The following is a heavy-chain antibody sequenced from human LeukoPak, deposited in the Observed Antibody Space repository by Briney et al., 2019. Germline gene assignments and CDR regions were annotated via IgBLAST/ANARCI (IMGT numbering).Heavy chain of an antibody. Sequence: GGSLRLSCAVSGFTLSNYAMSWVRQAPGKGLEWVSGISSSGGSTYYPDSVKGRFTISRDNSKNTLFLLMNSLRAEDTAVYYCAKDPEGSGWYYFDYWGQGTLVTVSS. CDR2: ISSSGGST. V-gene: IGHV3-23*01. CDR3: AKDPEGSGWYYFDY. CDR1: GFTLSNYA. D-gene: IGHD6-19*01. J-gene: IGHJ4*02.